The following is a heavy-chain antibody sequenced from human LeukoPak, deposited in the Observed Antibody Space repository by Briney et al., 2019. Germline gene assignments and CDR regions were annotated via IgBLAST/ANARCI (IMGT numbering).Heavy chain of an antibody. CDR3: ARVGQWLVRANYFDY. CDR2: INHSGST. D-gene: IGHD6-19*01. V-gene: IGHV4-34*01. J-gene: IGHJ4*02. Sequence: TSETLSLTCAVYGASFSGYYWSWIRQPPGKGLEWIGEINHSGSTNYNPSLKSRVTISVDTSKNQFSLKLSSVTAADTAVYYCARVGQWLVRANYFDYWGQGTLVTVSS. CDR1: GASFSGYY.